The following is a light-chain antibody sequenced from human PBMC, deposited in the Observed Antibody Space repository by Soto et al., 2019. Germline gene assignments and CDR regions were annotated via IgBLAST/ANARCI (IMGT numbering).Light chain of an antibody. CDR1: SSNIAANS. Sequence: QSVLTQPPSVSAAPGQEVTISCSGSSSNIAANSVSWYQHLPGTAPKLLIYDSDRRPSGIPARFSGSKSGTSATLGITGLQTGDEADYYCGAWENSRTVYVFGIGTKVTVL. CDR2: DSD. J-gene: IGLJ1*01. V-gene: IGLV1-51*01. CDR3: GAWENSRTVYV.